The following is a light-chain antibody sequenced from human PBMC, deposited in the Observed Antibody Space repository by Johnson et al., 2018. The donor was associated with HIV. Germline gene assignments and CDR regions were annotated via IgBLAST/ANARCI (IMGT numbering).Light chain of an antibody. CDR2: DNN. CDR3: GTWDSSLSAAV. J-gene: IGLJ1*01. Sequence: QSVLTQPPSVSAAPGQKVTISCSGSSSNIGNNYVSWYQQLPGTAPKLLIYDNNKRPSGIPDRFSGSKSGTSATLGITGLQTGDEADYYCGTWDSSLSAAVFGTETKVTVL. V-gene: IGLV1-51*01. CDR1: SSNIGNNY.